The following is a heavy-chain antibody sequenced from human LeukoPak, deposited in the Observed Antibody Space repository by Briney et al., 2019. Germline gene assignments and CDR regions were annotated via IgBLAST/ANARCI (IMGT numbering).Heavy chain of an antibody. Sequence: GASVKVSCKASGYTFTGYYMHWVRQAPGQGLEWMGWINPNSGGTNYAQKFQGRVTMTRDTSISTAYMELSRLRSDDTAVYYCARGPPSLPYGGNSGAFDIWGQGTMVTVSS. J-gene: IGHJ3*02. V-gene: IGHV1-2*02. CDR1: GYTFTGYY. CDR2: INPNSGGT. D-gene: IGHD4-23*01. CDR3: ARGPPSLPYGGNSGAFDI.